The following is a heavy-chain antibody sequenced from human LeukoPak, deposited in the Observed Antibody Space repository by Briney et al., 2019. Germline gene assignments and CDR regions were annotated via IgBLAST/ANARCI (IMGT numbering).Heavy chain of an antibody. Sequence: GGSLRLSCAASGFSFSNYGMHWVRQAPGKGLEWVTFIRYDGRSQYYADSVKGRFTSSRDNSKNTLYLQMNSLRAEDTGVYYCGKGDSSSLTDYWGQGTLVTVSS. CDR2: IRYDGRSQ. V-gene: IGHV3-30*02. CDR1: GFSFSNYG. CDR3: GKGDSSSLTDY. J-gene: IGHJ4*02. D-gene: IGHD6-19*01.